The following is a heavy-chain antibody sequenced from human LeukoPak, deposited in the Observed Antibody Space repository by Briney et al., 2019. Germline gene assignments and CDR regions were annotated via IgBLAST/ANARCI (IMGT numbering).Heavy chain of an antibody. CDR2: ISGTGRGT. Sequence: PGGSPRLSCAGSGFTFSSYTMRWVRQAPGKGLESVSAISGTGRGTDYADSVKGRFTISRDNSKNTLFLLMNSMRAEDTAVYHCPKEASQQLRYYYMDVWGRGTTVSVSS. CDR3: PKEASQQLRYYYMDV. CDR1: GFTFSSYT. J-gene: IGHJ6*03. D-gene: IGHD6-13*01. V-gene: IGHV3-23*01.